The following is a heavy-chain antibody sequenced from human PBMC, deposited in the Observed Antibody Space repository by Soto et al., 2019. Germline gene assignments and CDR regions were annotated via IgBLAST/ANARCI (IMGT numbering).Heavy chain of an antibody. CDR1: GFTFSSYA. CDR3: AKDVRTGTLWSYYGMDF. CDR2: ISGSGGST. Sequence: GGSLRLSCAASGFTFSSYAMSWVRQAPGKGLEWVSAISGSGGSTYYADSVKGRFTISRDNSKNTLYLQMNSLRAEDTAVYYCAKDVRTGTLWSYYGMDFWGQGTTVSVSS. D-gene: IGHD1-1*01. V-gene: IGHV3-23*01. J-gene: IGHJ6*02.